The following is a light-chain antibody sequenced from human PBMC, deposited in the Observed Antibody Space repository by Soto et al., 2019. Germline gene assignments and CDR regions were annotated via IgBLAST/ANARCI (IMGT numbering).Light chain of an antibody. CDR2: GAS. J-gene: IGKJ1*01. Sequence: EIVLTQSPGTLSLSPGERATLSCRASQYVSSSYLAWYQQKPGQAPRLLIYGASSRATGIPDRFSGSGSGTDFTLTISRLEAEDFVVYHCQQYGSSPGTFGQGTKVEI. CDR3: QQYGSSPGT. CDR1: QYVSSSY. V-gene: IGKV3-20*01.